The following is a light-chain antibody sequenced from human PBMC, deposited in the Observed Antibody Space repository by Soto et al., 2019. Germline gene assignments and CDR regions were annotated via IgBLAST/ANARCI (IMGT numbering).Light chain of an antibody. CDR2: DVN. V-gene: IGLV2-14*01. Sequence: QSDLTQPASVSGSPGQSITISCTGTRSDIGASIYVSWFQQYPGEAPKCMIYDVNNRPSGVSNRFSGSKSGSTASLTISGLQAEDEAVYYCTSYTTSNTLALGGGTKLTVL. CDR3: TSYTTSNTLA. J-gene: IGLJ2*01. CDR1: RSDIGASIY.